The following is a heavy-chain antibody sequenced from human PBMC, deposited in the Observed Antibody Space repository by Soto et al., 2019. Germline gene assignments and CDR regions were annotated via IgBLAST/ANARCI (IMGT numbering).Heavy chain of an antibody. V-gene: IGHV4-59*12. D-gene: IGHD1-26*01. CDR2: IYYTGST. CDR3: VMVHNWDTKYYADF. J-gene: IGHJ6*04. Sequence: SETLSLTCAVSGGSIHSYYWTWIRQPPGKGLEWIGLIYYTGSTNYSPALKSRVTISVDTSKNQFSLSLPSVTAADTAVYYCVMVHNWDTKYYADFWGKGTTVTVSS. CDR1: GGSIHSYY.